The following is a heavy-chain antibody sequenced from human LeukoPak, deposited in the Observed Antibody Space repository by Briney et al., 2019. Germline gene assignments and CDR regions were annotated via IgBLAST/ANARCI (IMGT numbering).Heavy chain of an antibody. Sequence: GSLRLSCAASGFTFTTYWMHWVRQAPGKGLEWIGEINHSGSTNYNPSLKSRVTISVDTSKNQFSLKLSSVTAEDTAVYYCAREGRWLQHLGYFDYWGQGTLVTVSS. CDR2: INHSGST. D-gene: IGHD5-24*01. CDR3: AREGRWLQHLGYFDY. CDR1: GFTFTTYW. V-gene: IGHV4-34*01. J-gene: IGHJ4*02.